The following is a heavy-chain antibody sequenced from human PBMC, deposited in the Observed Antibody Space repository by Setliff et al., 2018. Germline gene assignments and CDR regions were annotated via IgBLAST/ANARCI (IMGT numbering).Heavy chain of an antibody. D-gene: IGHD6-19*01. Sequence: SETLSLTCSVSGGAVSGDYWTWIRQPPGKGLEYIGYINYSGSTNYNPSLKSRVTISVDTSKNQFSLKLSSVTAADTAVYYCARAISGWYSAFYYYMDVWGKGTTVTVSS. J-gene: IGHJ6*03. CDR3: ARAISGWYSAFYYYMDV. CDR2: INYSGST. V-gene: IGHV4-59*08. CDR1: GGAVSGDY.